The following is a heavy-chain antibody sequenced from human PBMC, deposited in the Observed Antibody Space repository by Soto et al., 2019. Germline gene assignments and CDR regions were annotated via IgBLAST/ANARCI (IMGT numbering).Heavy chain of an antibody. CDR1: GGSISSYY. V-gene: IGHV4-59*08. CDR2: IYYSGST. J-gene: IGHJ4*02. CDR3: AGGKFGELLFGY. Sequence: QVQLQESGPGLVKPSETLSLTCTVSGGSISSYYWSWIRQPPGKGLEWIGYIYYSGSTNYNPSLMSRVTISVDTSKNQFSLKLSSVTAADTAVYYCAGGKFGELLFGYCGQGTLVTVSS. D-gene: IGHD3-10*01.